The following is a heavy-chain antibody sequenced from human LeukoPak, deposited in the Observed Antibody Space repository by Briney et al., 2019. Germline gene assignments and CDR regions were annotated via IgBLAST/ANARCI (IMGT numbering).Heavy chain of an antibody. V-gene: IGHV4-38-2*01. Sequence: KPSETLSLTCAVSGYSISSGYYWGWIRQPPGKGLEWIGSIYHSGSTNYNPSLKSRVTISLDTSKNQFSLKLSSVTAADTAVYYCARGDSGGYHYYGMDVWGQGTTVTVSS. CDR1: GYSISSGYY. D-gene: IGHD6-19*01. CDR2: IYHSGST. CDR3: ARGDSGGYHYYGMDV. J-gene: IGHJ6*02.